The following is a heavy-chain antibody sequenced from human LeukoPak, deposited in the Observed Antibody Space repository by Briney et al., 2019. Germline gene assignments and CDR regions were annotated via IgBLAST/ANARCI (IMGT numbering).Heavy chain of an antibody. CDR2: IYYSGST. CDR1: GGSISSYY. CDR3: ARHENDYVWGSYRRDFDY. J-gene: IGHJ4*02. D-gene: IGHD3-16*02. Sequence: KPSETLSLTCTVSGGSISSYYWSWIRQPPGKGLEWIGYIYYSGSTNYNPSLKSRVTISVDTSKNQFSLKLSSVTAADTAVYYCARHENDYVWGSYRRDFDYWGQGTLVTVSS. V-gene: IGHV4-59*01.